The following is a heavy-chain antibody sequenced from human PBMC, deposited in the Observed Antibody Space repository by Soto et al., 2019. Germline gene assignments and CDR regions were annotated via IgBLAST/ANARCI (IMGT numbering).Heavy chain of an antibody. V-gene: IGHV3-48*03. CDR2: IGTSGKTI. CDR1: GFTFSSYE. Sequence: EVQLVESGGGLVQAGGSLRLFCAVSGFTFSSYEMNWVRQAPGKGLEWVSYIGTSGKTIYYADSVRGRFTISRDNAKNSLYLQMNSLRAEDTAVYFCARDPAIYSGKFDYGLDVWGRGTTVIVSS. CDR3: ARDPAIYSGKFDYGLDV. J-gene: IGHJ6*02. D-gene: IGHD4-4*01.